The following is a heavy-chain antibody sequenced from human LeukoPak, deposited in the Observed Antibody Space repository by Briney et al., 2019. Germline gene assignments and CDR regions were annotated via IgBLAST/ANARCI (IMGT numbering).Heavy chain of an antibody. CDR1: GFAFSDYY. V-gene: IGHV3-11*06. D-gene: IGHD6-13*01. CDR3: ARDWPTIAAAGTIPEYFQH. CDR2: ISQSSSYA. Sequence: GGSLRLSCAASGFAFSDYYMSWIRQAPGKGLEWVSYISQSSSYANYADSVKGRFTISRDNAKNSLYLQMNSLRAEDTAVYYCARDWPTIAAAGTIPEYFQHWGQGTLVTVSS. J-gene: IGHJ1*01.